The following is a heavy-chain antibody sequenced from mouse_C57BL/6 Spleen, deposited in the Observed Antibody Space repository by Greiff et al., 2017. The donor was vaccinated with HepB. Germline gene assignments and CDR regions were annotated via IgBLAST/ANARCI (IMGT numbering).Heavy chain of an antibody. D-gene: IGHD6-1*01. CDR2: IYPGDGDT. CDR1: GYAFSSSW. Sequence: VQLQQSGPELVKPGASVKISCKASGYAFSSSWMNWVKQRPGKGLEWIGRIYPGDGDTNYNGKFKGKATLTADKSSSTAYMQLSSLTSEDSAVYCCARSRPSYAMDYWGQGTSVTVSS. CDR3: ARSRPSYAMDY. J-gene: IGHJ4*01. V-gene: IGHV1-82*01.